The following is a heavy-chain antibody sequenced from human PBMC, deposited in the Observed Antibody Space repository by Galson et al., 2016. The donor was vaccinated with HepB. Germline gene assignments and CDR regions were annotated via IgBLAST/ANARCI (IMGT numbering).Heavy chain of an antibody. J-gene: IGHJ5*02. D-gene: IGHD5-12*01. CDR2: INPSGGST. Sequence: SVKVSCKASGYTFTTYYIHWVRQAPGQGLEWMGIINPSGGSTSYAQKFQDRVTMTRNKSTSTVYMELNRLRSEDTAVYFCARGESGYCWDWFDPWGQGTLVTVSS. CDR3: ARGESGYCWDWFDP. V-gene: IGHV1-46*01. CDR1: GYTFTTYY.